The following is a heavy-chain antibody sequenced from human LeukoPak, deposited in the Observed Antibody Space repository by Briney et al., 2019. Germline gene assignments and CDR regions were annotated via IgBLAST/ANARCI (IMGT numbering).Heavy chain of an antibody. CDR3: AKVGYSSGWPNHFDY. V-gene: IGHV3-23*01. J-gene: IGHJ4*02. CDR1: GFTFSSYA. CDR2: ISGSGGST. D-gene: IGHD6-19*01. Sequence: GGSLRLSCAASGFTFSSYAMSWVRQAPGKGLEWVSAISGSGGSTYYADSVKGRFTISRDNSKNTLYLQMNSLRAEDTAVYYCAKVGYSSGWPNHFDYWGQGTLVTVSS.